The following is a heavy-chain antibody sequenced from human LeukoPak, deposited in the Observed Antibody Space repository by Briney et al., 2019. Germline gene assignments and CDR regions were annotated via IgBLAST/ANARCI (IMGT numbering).Heavy chain of an antibody. CDR2: ISSSSSTI. J-gene: IGHJ4*02. D-gene: IGHD4-23*01. Sequence: GGSLRLSCAASGFTFSSYAMSWVRQAPGKGLEWVSYISSSSSTIYYADSVKGRFTISRDNAKNSLYLQMNSLRDEDTAVYYCARFTVVTPGAFDYWGQGTLVTVSS. V-gene: IGHV3-48*02. CDR1: GFTFSSYA. CDR3: ARFTVVTPGAFDY.